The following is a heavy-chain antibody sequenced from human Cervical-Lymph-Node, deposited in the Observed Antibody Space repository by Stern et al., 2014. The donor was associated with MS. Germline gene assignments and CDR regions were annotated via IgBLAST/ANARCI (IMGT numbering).Heavy chain of an antibody. CDR2: TSYDGSDK. V-gene: IGHV3-30*03. CDR3: ARVGGGKGYFSS. D-gene: IGHD3-16*01. Sequence: QVQLVQSGGGVVQPGRSLKLSCGASGFTFSNYRMHWVRQVPGQGLEWVAVTSYDGSDKYYADSVKDRFTIPRDNLKNTLYLEMSSLRIEDTAVYYCARVGGGKGYFSSWGQGTLVTVSS. CDR1: GFTFSNYR. J-gene: IGHJ5*02.